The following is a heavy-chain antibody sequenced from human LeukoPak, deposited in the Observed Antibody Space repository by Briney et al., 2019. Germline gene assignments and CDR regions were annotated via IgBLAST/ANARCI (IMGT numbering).Heavy chain of an antibody. J-gene: IGHJ4*02. CDR3: AKDLGDRYYYDSSGYNYFDY. V-gene: IGHV3-7*03. Sequence: GGSLRLSCAASGFTFSNYWMSWVRQAPGKGLEWVANIKQDGSEKYYVDSVEGRFTMSRDNAKNSLYLQMNSLRAEDTAVYYCAKDLGDRYYYDSSGYNYFDYWGQGTLVTVSS. D-gene: IGHD3-22*01. CDR2: IKQDGSEK. CDR1: GFTFSNYW.